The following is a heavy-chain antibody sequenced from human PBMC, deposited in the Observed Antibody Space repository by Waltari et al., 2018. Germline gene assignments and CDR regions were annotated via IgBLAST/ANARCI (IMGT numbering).Heavy chain of an antibody. Sequence: EVQLVESGGGLVQPGGSLRLSCAASGFTFSRSSMTWFGQAPGKGLEWVSYISGDSGSIHYPDSVKGRITVSRDNAKNSLYLQMSSLTAEDTAVFYCARDRDWAFDIWGQGTMVTVSS. D-gene: IGHD2-21*01. CDR2: ISGDSGSI. CDR3: ARDRDWAFDI. V-gene: IGHV3-48*04. CDR1: GFTFSRSS. J-gene: IGHJ3*02.